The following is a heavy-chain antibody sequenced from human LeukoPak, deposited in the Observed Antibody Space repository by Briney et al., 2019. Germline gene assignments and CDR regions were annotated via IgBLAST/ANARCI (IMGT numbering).Heavy chain of an antibody. J-gene: IGHJ6*03. Sequence: GESLKISCKGSGYNFTSYWIGWVRQMPGKGLEWMGIIYPGGSDTRYSPSFQGQVTISADKSISTAYLQWSSLKASDTAMYYCARGYGDYGYYYYYMDVWGKGTTVTVSS. V-gene: IGHV5-51*01. CDR2: IYPGGSDT. CDR1: GYNFTSYW. D-gene: IGHD4-17*01. CDR3: ARGYGDYGYYYYYMDV.